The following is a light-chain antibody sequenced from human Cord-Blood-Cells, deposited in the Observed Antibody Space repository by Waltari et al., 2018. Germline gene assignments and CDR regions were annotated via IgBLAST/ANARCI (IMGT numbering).Light chain of an antibody. CDR2: DVR. CDR1: SNDVGGSNY. V-gene: IGLV2-14*01. Sequence: QSALTQPASVSGSPGQSITISCTGTSNDVGGSNYVSWYQQHPGKAPKLMIYDVRNRPSGVSNRFSGSKSGNTASLTISGLQAEDEADYYCSSYTSSSTLGVFGTGTKVTVL. CDR3: SSYTSSSTLGV. J-gene: IGLJ1*01.